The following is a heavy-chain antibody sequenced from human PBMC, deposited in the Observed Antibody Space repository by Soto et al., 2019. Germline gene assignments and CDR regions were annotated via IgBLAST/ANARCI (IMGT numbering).Heavy chain of an antibody. D-gene: IGHD4-17*01. V-gene: IGHV4-31*03. Sequence: SETLSLTCTVSGGSISSGGYYWSWIRQHPGKGLEWIGHIYYSGSTYYNPSLKSRVTISVDTSKNQFSLKLSSVTAADTAVYYCARVYGDYAVDYWGQGTLVTVSS. CDR1: GGSISSGGYY. J-gene: IGHJ4*02. CDR3: ARVYGDYAVDY. CDR2: IYYSGST.